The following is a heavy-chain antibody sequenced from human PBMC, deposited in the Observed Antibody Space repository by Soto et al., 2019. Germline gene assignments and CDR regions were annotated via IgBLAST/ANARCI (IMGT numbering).Heavy chain of an antibody. J-gene: IGHJ2*01. Sequence: EVHLLESGGGSVQPGGSLRLSCVAAGLSFSSYVMSWVRQAPGKGLEWVSAISGSGSDTYYAVSMKGRFTISRDNSKNTLYLQINSLRAEDTAAYYCAKRRGDGYFDLWGRGTLVTVSS. CDR3: AKRRGDGYFDL. D-gene: IGHD7-27*01. CDR1: GLSFSSYV. CDR2: ISGSGSDT. V-gene: IGHV3-23*01.